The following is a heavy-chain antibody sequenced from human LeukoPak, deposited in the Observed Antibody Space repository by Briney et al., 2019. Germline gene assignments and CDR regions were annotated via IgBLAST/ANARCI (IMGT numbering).Heavy chain of an antibody. J-gene: IGHJ4*02. CDR2: INHSGST. Sequence: SETLFLTCTVYGGSFSGFYWSWIRQPPGKGLEWIGGINHSGSTNYIPSLKSRVTISLDTSRNQFSLKLSSVTAADTAVYYCARVASSHWYFNRAKYYFDYWGQGTLVTVSS. D-gene: IGHD6-13*01. CDR3: ARVASSHWYFNRAKYYFDY. CDR1: GGSFSGFY. V-gene: IGHV4-34*01.